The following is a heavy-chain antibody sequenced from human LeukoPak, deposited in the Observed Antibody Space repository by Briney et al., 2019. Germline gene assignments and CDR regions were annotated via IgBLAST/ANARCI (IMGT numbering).Heavy chain of an antibody. CDR1: GGSFSGYY. CDR3: ARGTGYPLIG. Sequence: SETLSLTCAVYGGSFSGYYWSWIRQPPGKGPEWIGEINHSGSTNYNPSLKSRVTISVDTSKNQFSLKLSSVTAADTAVYYCARGTGYPLIGWGQGTLVTVSS. CDR2: INHSGST. V-gene: IGHV4-34*01. J-gene: IGHJ4*02. D-gene: IGHD3-22*01.